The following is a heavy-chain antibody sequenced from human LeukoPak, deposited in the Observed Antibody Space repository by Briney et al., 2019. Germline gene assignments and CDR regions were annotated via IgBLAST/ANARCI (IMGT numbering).Heavy chain of an antibody. J-gene: IGHJ4*02. D-gene: IGHD3-3*01. CDR3: ASRTYYDFWSGYSPFDY. Sequence: VGSLRLSCAASGFTFSSYWMSWVRQAPGKGLEWVANIKQDGSEKYYVDSVKGRFTISRDNAKNSLYLQMNSLRAEDTAVYYCASRTYYDFWSGYSPFDYWGQGTLVTVSS. CDR1: GFTFSSYW. CDR2: IKQDGSEK. V-gene: IGHV3-7*01.